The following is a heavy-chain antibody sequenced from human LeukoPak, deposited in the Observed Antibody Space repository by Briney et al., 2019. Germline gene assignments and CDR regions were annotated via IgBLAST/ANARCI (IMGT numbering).Heavy chain of an antibody. CDR3: ARDPQPVDTAMVPLYYYYMDV. CDR1: GFTFSSYS. V-gene: IGHV3-21*01. J-gene: IGHJ6*03. D-gene: IGHD5-18*01. Sequence: GGSLRLSCAASGFTFSSYSMNWVRQAPGKGLEWVSSISSSSSYIYYADSVKGRFTISRDNAKNSLYLQMNSLRAEDTAVYYCARDPQPVDTAMVPLYYYYMDVWGRGTTVTVSS. CDR2: ISSSSSYI.